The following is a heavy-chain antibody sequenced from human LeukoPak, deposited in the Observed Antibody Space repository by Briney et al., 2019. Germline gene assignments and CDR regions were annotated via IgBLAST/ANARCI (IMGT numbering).Heavy chain of an antibody. Sequence: GASVKVSCKASGYTFTGAYMHWVRQAPGQGLEWVGWINPNSGETKFAPKFQGRVTMTRDTSLSTAFMVLGGLRSDDTAVYYCARVLFNSGYDSWGQGSLVTVSS. J-gene: IGHJ5*01. CDR2: INPNSGET. V-gene: IGHV1-2*02. CDR1: GYTFTGAY. D-gene: IGHD4-23*01. CDR3: ARVLFNSGYDS.